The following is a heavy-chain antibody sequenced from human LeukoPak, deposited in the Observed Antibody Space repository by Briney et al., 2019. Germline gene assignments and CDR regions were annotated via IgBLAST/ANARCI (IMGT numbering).Heavy chain of an antibody. D-gene: IGHD3-10*01. Sequence: PGGSLRLSCAASGFTFSSYAMHWVRQAPGKGLEWVAVISYDGSNKYYADSVKGRFTISRDNSKNTLYLQMNSLRAEDTAVYYCARADFFGELTPFDYWGQGTLVTVSS. J-gene: IGHJ4*02. CDR2: ISYDGSNK. CDR3: ARADFFGELTPFDY. CDR1: GFTFSSYA. V-gene: IGHV3-30-3*01.